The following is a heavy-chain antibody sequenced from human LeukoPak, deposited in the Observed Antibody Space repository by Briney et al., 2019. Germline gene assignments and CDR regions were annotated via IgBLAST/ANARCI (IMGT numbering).Heavy chain of an antibody. Sequence: SETLSLTCAVSGVSISSSNWWSWVRQPPGKGLEWIGSIYHSGSTYYNPSLKSRVTISVDTSKNQFSLKLSSVTAADTAVYYCARVAYYYGSEGYWGQGTLVTVSS. V-gene: IGHV4-4*02. CDR1: GVSISSSNW. J-gene: IGHJ4*02. CDR2: IYHSGST. CDR3: ARVAYYYGSEGY. D-gene: IGHD3-10*01.